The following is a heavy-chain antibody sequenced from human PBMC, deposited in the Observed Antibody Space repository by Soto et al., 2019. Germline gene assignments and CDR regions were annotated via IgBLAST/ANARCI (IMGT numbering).Heavy chain of an antibody. CDR3: ARAVSDSSGYYSSHWFDP. J-gene: IGHJ5*02. CDR1: GYTFTSYY. V-gene: IGHV1-46*01. CDR2: INPSGGST. D-gene: IGHD3-22*01. Sequence: ASVKVSCKASGYTFTSYYMHWVRQAPGQGLEWMGVINPSGGSTSYAQKFQGRVTMTRDTSTSTVYMELSSLRSEDTAVYYCARAVSDSSGYYSSHWFDPWGQGTLVTVSS.